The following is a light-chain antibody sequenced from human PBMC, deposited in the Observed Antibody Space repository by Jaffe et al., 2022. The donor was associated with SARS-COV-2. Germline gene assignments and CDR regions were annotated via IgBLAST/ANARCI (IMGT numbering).Light chain of an antibody. CDR3: QQYGSSPRT. V-gene: IGKV3-20*01. CDR1: QSVSSNS. Sequence: EIVLTQSPGTLSLSPGERATLSCRASQSVSSNSLAWYQQTPGQAPRLLIYGASSRATGIPDRFSGSGSGTDFTLTISRLEPEDFALYYCQQYGSSPRTFGLGTRLEIK. J-gene: IGKJ5*01. CDR2: GAS.